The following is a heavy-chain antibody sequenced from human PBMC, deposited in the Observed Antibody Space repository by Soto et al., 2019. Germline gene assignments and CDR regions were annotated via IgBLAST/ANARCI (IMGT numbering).Heavy chain of an antibody. CDR2: ISWNSGNI. D-gene: IGHD2-2*01. CDR1: GFTFDDYA. J-gene: IGHJ4*02. CDR3: AKGSSTTNFPYFDY. Sequence: EVQLVESGGGLEQPGRSLRLSCAASGFTFDDYAMHWVRQAPGKGLEWVSSISWNSGNIGYADSVKGRFTISRDNAKNSLYLQMNSLRPEDTALYYCAKGSSTTNFPYFDYWGQGTLVTVSS. V-gene: IGHV3-9*01.